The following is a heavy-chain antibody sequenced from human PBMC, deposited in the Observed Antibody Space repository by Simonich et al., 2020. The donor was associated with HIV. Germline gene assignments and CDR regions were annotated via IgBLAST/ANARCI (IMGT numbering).Heavy chain of an antibody. CDR2: INHSAIT. J-gene: IGHJ4*02. CDR3: ARRDRELILYFDY. D-gene: IGHD3-3*01. CDR1: GGSFSGYV. Sequence: QVQLQQWGAGLLKPSETLSLTCAVDGGSFSGYVWSWIRQPPGKGLEWIGEINHSAITNYKSSLNSRATISVDKSKNQFSLKLSSVTAADTAIYYCARRDRELILYFDYWGQGNLVTVSS. V-gene: IGHV4-34*01.